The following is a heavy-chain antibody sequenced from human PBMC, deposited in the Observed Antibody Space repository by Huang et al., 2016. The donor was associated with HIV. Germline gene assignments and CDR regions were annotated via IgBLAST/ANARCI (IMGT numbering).Heavy chain of an antibody. Sequence: QVQLQQWGAGLLRPSETLSLTCPVYGGSFSGYYGTWIRQPPGKGLGWIGKINHSESTNYNPSLKSRVTISVETSRNQCSLTLSSVTAADTAVYYCARGQGGYYYYYMDVWGKGTTVTVSS. V-gene: IGHV4-34*01. CDR1: GGSFSGYY. CDR2: INHSEST. CDR3: ARGQGGYYYYYMDV. J-gene: IGHJ6*03.